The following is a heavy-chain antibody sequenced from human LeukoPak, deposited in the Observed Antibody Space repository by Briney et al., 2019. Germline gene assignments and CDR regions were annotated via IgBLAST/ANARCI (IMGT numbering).Heavy chain of an antibody. CDR3: ARLGPLRNWFDP. V-gene: IGHV4-31*03. Sequence: SETLSLTCTVSGGSISSGGYYWSWIRQHPGKGLEWIGYIYYSGSTYYNPSLKSRVTISVDTSKNQFSLKLSSVTAADTAVYYCARLGPLRNWFDPWGQGTLVTVSS. J-gene: IGHJ5*02. CDR1: GGSISSGGYY. CDR2: IYYSGST. D-gene: IGHD3-16*01.